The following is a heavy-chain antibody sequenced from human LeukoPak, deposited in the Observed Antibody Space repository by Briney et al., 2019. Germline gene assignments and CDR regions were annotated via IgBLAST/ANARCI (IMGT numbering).Heavy chain of an antibody. Sequence: ASVQVSCKASGYTFTSYYMHWVRQAPGQGLEWMGMINPSGGSTSYAQKFQGRVTMTRDTSTSTVYMELSSLRSEDTAVYYCAKSGSLILGAFDIWGQGTMVTVSS. V-gene: IGHV1-46*01. J-gene: IGHJ3*02. D-gene: IGHD1-26*01. CDR3: AKSGSLILGAFDI. CDR2: INPSGGST. CDR1: GYTFTSYY.